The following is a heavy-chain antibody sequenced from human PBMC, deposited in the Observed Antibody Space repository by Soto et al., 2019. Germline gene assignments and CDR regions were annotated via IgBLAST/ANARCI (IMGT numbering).Heavy chain of an antibody. CDR2: IYNSETT. CDR1: GGSIRNYD. J-gene: IGHJ4*02. D-gene: IGHD3-22*01. Sequence: SETLSLTCTVSGGSIRNYDWGWVPQPPGGRLEWVGYIYNSETTNYNPSLESRVTVSVDTSKNQFSLKLSSVTAADTAVYYCARHGGPYYYDSSGYFDYWGQGTLVTVSS. CDR3: ARHGGPYYYDSSGYFDY. V-gene: IGHV4-59*08.